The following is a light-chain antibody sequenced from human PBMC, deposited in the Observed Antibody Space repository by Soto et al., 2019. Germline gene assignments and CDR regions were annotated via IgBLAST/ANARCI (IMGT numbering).Light chain of an antibody. CDR1: QSGLNN. J-gene: IGKJ1*01. V-gene: IGKV3-15*01. CDR3: QQYNTWPAEIT. Sequence: DILATQSPALLSVSPGERVTPFCRAIQSGLNNLAWYQQKLGQAPRLLIYGASSRAPGIPTRFSGSGSGTEFTLTISSLQSEDSAVYYCQQYNTWPAEITFGQGTKVDIK. CDR2: GAS.